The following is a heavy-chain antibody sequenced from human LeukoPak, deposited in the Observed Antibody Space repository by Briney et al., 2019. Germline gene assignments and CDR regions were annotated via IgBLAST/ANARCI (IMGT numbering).Heavy chain of an antibody. CDR2: IYYSGST. D-gene: IGHD6-6*01. V-gene: IGHV4-31*03. CDR3: ARARGAARKWFDP. CDR1: GGSISSGGYY. Sequence: PSQTLSLTCTVSGGSISSGGYYWSWIRQHTGKGLEWIGYIYYSGSTYYNPSLKSRVTISVDMSKNQFSLKLSSVTAADTAVYYCARARGAARKWFDPWGQGTLVTVSS. J-gene: IGHJ5*02.